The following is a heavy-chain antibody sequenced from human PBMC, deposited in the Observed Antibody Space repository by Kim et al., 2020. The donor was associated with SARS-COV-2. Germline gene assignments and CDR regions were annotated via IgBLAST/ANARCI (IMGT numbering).Heavy chain of an antibody. D-gene: IGHD1-1*01. Sequence: AASGQGRFTISRDSAKSFLYLQMNSLRVEDTALYYCAKARLGGFTWNAIDYWGQGTLVTVSS. J-gene: IGHJ4*02. CDR3: AKARLGGFTWNAIDY. V-gene: IGHV3-9*01.